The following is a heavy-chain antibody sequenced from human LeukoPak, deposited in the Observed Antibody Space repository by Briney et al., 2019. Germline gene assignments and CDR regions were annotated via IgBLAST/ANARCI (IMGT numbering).Heavy chain of an antibody. V-gene: IGHV3-30*18. J-gene: IGHJ4*02. CDR3: AKSSPGITMIVVVPKKEGYYFDY. CDR1: GFSFSGYA. Sequence: GGSLRLSCAASGFSFSGYAMSWVRQAPGKGLEWVAVISYDGSNKYYADSVKGRFTISRDNSKNTLYLQMNSLRAEDTAVYYCAKSSPGITMIVVVPKKEGYYFDYWGQGTLVTVSS. D-gene: IGHD3-22*01. CDR2: ISYDGSNK.